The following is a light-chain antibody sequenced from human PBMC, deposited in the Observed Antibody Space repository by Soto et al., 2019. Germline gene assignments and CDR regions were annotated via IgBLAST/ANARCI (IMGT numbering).Light chain of an antibody. CDR3: RSYSSTTTYIV. CDR1: NSDIGTYNY. V-gene: IGLV2-14*01. Sequence: QSALTQPASVSGSPGQSITISCTGSNSDIGTYNYVSWYQQHPGKAPKLIIYEVTNRPSEVSDRFSGSKSVNTASLTISGLQSEDEAFYHGRSYSSTTTYIVFGGGTQLTVL. CDR2: EVT. J-gene: IGLJ2*01.